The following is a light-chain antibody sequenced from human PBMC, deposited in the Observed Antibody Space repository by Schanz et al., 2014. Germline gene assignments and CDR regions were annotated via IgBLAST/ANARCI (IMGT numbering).Light chain of an antibody. CDR3: QQYYNYPQT. J-gene: IGKJ1*01. CDR1: QSVSNN. V-gene: IGKV3D-15*01. CDR2: GAS. Sequence: EIVMTQSPATLSVSPGERATLSCRASQSVSNNYLAWYQQKPGQAPRLLIYGASNRATGIPDRFSGSGSGTDFTLTISRLQSEDFATYYCQQYYNYPQTFGQGTKVEI.